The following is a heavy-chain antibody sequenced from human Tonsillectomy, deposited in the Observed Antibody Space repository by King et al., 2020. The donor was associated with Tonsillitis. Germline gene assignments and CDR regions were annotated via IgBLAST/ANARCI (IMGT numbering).Heavy chain of an antibody. Sequence: EVQLVESGGGLVQPGGTLRLSCAASGFKFDDHGMHWVRLVPGKGLEWIAFVNWNSALKGYADSVKGRFTISRDNGNLYLQMNSLRPEDTALYYCARGMRGTYGSGNCDYWGQGTLVSVSS. J-gene: IGHJ4*02. CDR1: GFKFDDHG. D-gene: IGHD3-10*01. CDR3: ARGMRGTYGSGNCDY. CDR2: VNWNSALK. V-gene: IGHV3-9*01.